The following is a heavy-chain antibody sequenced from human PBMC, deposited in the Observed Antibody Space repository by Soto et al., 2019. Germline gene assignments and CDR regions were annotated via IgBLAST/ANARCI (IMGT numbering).Heavy chain of an antibody. CDR3: ARVHVTVVAGSTFDY. Sequence: SETLSLTCTVSGDSISSGSYWGWIRQPPGEGPEWIASIYHGGTTFYNPSLKSRISVSVDTSKNQFSLRLTSVTAADTATYYCARVHVTVVAGSTFDYWGRGTLVTVSS. CDR2: IYHGGTT. CDR1: GDSISSGSY. D-gene: IGHD6-19*01. J-gene: IGHJ4*03. V-gene: IGHV4-38-2*02.